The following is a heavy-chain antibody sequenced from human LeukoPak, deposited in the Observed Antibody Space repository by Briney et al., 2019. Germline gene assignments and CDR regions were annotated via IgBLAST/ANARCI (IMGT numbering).Heavy chain of an antibody. CDR3: ARDTHSSGWPTYGMDV. J-gene: IGHJ6*02. D-gene: IGHD6-19*01. Sequence: GGSLRLSCAASRFTFSRYFMSWFRQAPGKGLEWVSTITPSGATTYYADSVKGRFTISRDNSKNTLYLQMNSLRAEDTAVYYCARDTHSSGWPTYGMDVWGQGTTVTVSS. CDR2: ITPSGATT. V-gene: IGHV3-23*01. CDR1: RFTFSRYF.